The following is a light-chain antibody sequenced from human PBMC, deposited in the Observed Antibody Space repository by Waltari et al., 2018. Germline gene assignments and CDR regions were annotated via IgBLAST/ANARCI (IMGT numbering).Light chain of an antibody. V-gene: IGKV3-20*01. CDR2: AAS. Sequence: EIVLTQSPVTLSFAPGERATLSCRASQSVSRTLAWYQQKPGQAPSLLIYAASTRATGIPDRFSGSGSGTDFSLTISRLEPEDFAVYYCQHYVRLPATFGQGTKVEIK. CDR1: QSVSRT. J-gene: IGKJ1*01. CDR3: QHYVRLPAT.